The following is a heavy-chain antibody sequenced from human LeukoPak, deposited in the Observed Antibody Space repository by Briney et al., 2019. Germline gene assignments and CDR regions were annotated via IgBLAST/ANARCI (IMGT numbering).Heavy chain of an antibody. Sequence: ASVKVSCKASGGTFSSYAISWVRQAPGQGLEWMGGIIPIFGTANYAQKFQGRVTMTRDTSTSTVYMELSSLRSEDTAVYYCARDSGSYTLGGYWGQGTLVTVSS. J-gene: IGHJ4*02. V-gene: IGHV1-69*05. CDR1: GGTFSSYA. CDR3: ARDSGSYTLGGY. D-gene: IGHD1-26*01. CDR2: IIPIFGTA.